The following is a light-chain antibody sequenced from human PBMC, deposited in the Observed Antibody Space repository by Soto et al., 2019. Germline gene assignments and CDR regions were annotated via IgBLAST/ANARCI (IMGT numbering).Light chain of an antibody. J-gene: IGLJ1*01. V-gene: IGLV4-60*03. CDR2: LEGSGAY. Sequence: QPVLTQPSSVSASLGSSVKLTCTLSSGHSDYTSAWHQQQPGKAPRFLMKLEGSGAYNKGSGVPDRFSGSSSGADRYLTISDLQSEDEADYYCETWDSYTHVFGAGTKVTVL. CDR1: SGHSDYT. CDR3: ETWDSYTHV.